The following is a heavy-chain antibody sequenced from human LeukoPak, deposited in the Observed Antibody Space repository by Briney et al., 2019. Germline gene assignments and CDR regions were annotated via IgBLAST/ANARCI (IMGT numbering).Heavy chain of an antibody. J-gene: IGHJ4*02. V-gene: IGHV1-8*03. CDR2: MNPNSGNT. CDR3: ARGPSWSGYSQPYYFDY. CDR1: VYTFTNYD. Sequence: GASVNVSCKASVYTFTNYDINWVRQAAGQGLEWMGWMNPNSGNTGYAQNFQGRVTITRNTSISTAYMELSSLRSEDTAVYSCARGPSWSGYSQPYYFDYWGQGTLVTVSS. D-gene: IGHD3-3*01.